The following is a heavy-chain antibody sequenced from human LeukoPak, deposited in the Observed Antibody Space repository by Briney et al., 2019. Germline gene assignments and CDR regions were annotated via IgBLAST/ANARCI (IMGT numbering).Heavy chain of an antibody. D-gene: IGHD4-23*01. CDR2: ISSSGSTL. V-gene: IGHV3-11*04. CDR3: ARVEGRSYGGNSAWFDP. J-gene: IGHJ5*02. CDR1: RFTFSDYY. Sequence: PGGSLRLSCAASRFTFSDYYKSWIRQAPGKGLEWASYISSSGSTLYYADSVKGRFTISRDNAKNSLYLQMNSLRAEDTAVYYCARVEGRSYGGNSAWFDPWGQGTLVTVSS.